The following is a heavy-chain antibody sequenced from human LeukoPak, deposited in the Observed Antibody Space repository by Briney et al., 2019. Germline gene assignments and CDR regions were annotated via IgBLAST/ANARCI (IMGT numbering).Heavy chain of an antibody. V-gene: IGHV1-69*13. CDR1: GGTFSSYA. CDR3: ARVPGYSGYDYWYNFDY. D-gene: IGHD5-12*01. CDR2: IIPIFGTA. J-gene: IGHJ4*02. Sequence: SVKVSCKASGGTFSSYAISWVRQAPGQGLEWMGGIIPIFGTANYAQKFQGRVTITADESTSTAYMELSSLRSEDTAVYYCARVPGYSGYDYWYNFDYWGQGTLVTVSS.